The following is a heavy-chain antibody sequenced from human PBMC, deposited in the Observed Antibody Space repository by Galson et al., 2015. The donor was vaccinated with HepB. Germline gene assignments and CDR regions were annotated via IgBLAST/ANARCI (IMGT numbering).Heavy chain of an antibody. J-gene: IGHJ4*02. CDR2: IAYDGGNK. Sequence: SLRLSCAASGFTFSDYAMQWVRQAPGKGLEWVAIIAYDGGNKYYADSVKGRFTISRDNSKNTLYLQMNSLRSEDTAVYYCARVIAAAADYWGQGTLVTVSS. V-gene: IGHV3-30-3*01. D-gene: IGHD6-13*01. CDR1: GFTFSDYA. CDR3: ARVIAAAADY.